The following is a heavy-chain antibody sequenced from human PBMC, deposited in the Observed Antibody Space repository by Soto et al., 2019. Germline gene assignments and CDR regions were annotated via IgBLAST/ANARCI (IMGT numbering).Heavy chain of an antibody. CDR1: GFTFSRHS. CDR2: ISSTSSAI. V-gene: IGHV3-48*01. Sequence: PGGSLILSCAASGFTFSRHSMNWVRQAPGKGLVWVSYISSTSSAIYYADSVKGRFTISRDNANNSLYLQMNSLRAEDTAVYYCAKDGLEWSNYFDYWGQGTLVTVSS. J-gene: IGHJ4*02. CDR3: AKDGLEWSNYFDY. D-gene: IGHD3-3*01.